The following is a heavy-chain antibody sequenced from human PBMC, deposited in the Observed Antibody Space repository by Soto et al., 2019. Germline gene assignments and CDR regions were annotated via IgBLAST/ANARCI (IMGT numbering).Heavy chain of an antibody. D-gene: IGHD1-26*01. Sequence: GGSLRLSCTASGFTFNTHWMHWVRQAPGKGLVWVSRIYLDGITTNYADSVRGRLTVSRDNAKNTVYLHVNTLRDEDTAVYYCARGGAMGVDYWGQGTLVTVSS. J-gene: IGHJ4*02. CDR1: GFTFNTHW. CDR3: ARGGAMGVDY. V-gene: IGHV3-74*01. CDR2: IYLDGITT.